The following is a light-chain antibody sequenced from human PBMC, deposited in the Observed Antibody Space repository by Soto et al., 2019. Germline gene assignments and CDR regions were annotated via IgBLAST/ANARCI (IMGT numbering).Light chain of an antibody. V-gene: IGKV3-15*01. CDR2: GAS. J-gene: IGKJ1*01. Sequence: LTHSPSTLSLSPGARPTLSCRPRQSVSISYLAWYQQKPGREPRLLIFGASNRATGIPDRFSGSGAGTDFTLTIISLLSEDFVAYYCQQYNNWHLTFGQGTKVDIK. CDR1: QSVSISY. CDR3: QQYNNWHLT.